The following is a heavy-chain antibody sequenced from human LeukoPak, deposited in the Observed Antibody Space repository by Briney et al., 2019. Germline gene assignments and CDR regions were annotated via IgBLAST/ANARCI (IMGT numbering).Heavy chain of an antibody. D-gene: IGHD7-27*01. Sequence: SGGSLRLSCAASGFTFSRFSMNWVGQAPGQGLEWVSYISSSSSTIYNADSVKGRFTISRDNAKNSLYLQMNSLRAEDTAVYYCASPAAPNWDPQAFDIWGQGTMVTVSS. J-gene: IGHJ3*02. CDR2: ISSSSSTI. CDR1: GFTFSRFS. CDR3: ASPAAPNWDPQAFDI. V-gene: IGHV3-48*01.